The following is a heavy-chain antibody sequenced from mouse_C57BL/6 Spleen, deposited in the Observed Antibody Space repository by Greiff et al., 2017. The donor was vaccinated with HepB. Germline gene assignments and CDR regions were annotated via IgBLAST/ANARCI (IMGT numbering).Heavy chain of an antibody. J-gene: IGHJ2*01. V-gene: IGHV1-19*01. D-gene: IGHD1-1*01. CDR3: ARNSPITTVVAYYFDY. CDR2: INPYNGGT. Sequence: EVKLMESGPVLVKPGASVKMSCKASGYTFTDYYMNWVKQSHGKSLEWIGVINPYNGGTSYNQKFKGKATLTVDKSSSTAYMELNSLTSEDSAVYYCARNSPITTVVAYYFDYWGQGTTLTVSS. CDR1: GYTFTDYY.